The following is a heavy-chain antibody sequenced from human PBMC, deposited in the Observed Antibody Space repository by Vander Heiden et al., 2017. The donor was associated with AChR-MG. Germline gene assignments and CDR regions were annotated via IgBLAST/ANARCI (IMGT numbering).Heavy chain of an antibody. D-gene: IGHD3-16*02. V-gene: IGHV4-34*01. CDR2: INHSGSS. CDR1: GGSFSGYY. J-gene: IGHJ4*02. CDR3: ARGRRYFAY. Sequence: QVQLQQWGAGLLTPSETLSLTCAVYGGSFSGYYWSWIRQPPGKGLEWIGEINHSGSSNYNPSLKSRVTISVDTSKNQFSLKLSSVTAADTAVYYCARGRRYFAYWGQGTLVTVSS.